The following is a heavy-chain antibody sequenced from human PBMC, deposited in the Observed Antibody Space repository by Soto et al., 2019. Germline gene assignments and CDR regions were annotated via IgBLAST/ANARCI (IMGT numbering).Heavy chain of an antibody. CDR1: GGSISSNSYY. CDR2: IYYSGTT. CDR3: ARHKGGYYSGVDV. J-gene: IGHJ6*02. Sequence: QLQLQESGPGLVKPSETLSLTCTVSGGSISSNSYYWAWIRQPPGKGLEWIGNIYYSGTTYYNPSLKSRVTISVDTAKNQFSLKLSSVTAADTAVYYCARHKGGYYSGVDVWGQGTTVTVSS. D-gene: IGHD3-16*01. V-gene: IGHV4-39*01.